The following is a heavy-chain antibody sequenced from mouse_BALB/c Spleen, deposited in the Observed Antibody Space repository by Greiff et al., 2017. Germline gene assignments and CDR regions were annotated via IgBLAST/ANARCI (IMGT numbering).Heavy chain of an antibody. J-gene: IGHJ4*01. CDR2: INPYNGAT. D-gene: IGHD2-14*01. V-gene: IGHV1-31*01. CDR1: GYSFTGYY. Sequence: EVQLQQSGPELVKPGASVKISCKASGYSFTGYYMHWVKQSHVKSLEWIGRINPYNGATSYNQNFKDKASLTVDKSSSTAYMELHSLTSEDSAVYYCARRGGTHYYAMDYWGQGTSVTVPS. CDR3: ARRGGTHYYAMDY.